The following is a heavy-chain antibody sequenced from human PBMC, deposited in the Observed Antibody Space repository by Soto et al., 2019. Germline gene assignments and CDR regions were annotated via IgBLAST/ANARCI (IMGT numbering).Heavy chain of an antibody. CDR1: GGSISNSNW. J-gene: IGHJ4*02. D-gene: IGHD1-26*01. Sequence: SETLSLTCAVFGGSISNSNWWTWVRQPPGKGLDWIGEIFHSGSTNYNSSLMGRVTISVDKANNQFSLKLSSVTAADTAVYYCAHRPIVGAAIWGQGTLVTVSS. V-gene: IGHV4-4*02. CDR2: IFHSGST. CDR3: AHRPIVGAAI.